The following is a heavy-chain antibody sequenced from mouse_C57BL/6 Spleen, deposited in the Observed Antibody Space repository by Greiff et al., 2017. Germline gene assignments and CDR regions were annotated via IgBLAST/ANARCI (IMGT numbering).Heavy chain of an antibody. J-gene: IGHJ3*01. CDR2: ISSGSSTT. CDR1: GFTFSDYG. Sequence: EVKLMESGGGLVKPGGSLKLSCAASGFTFSDYGMHWVRQAPEKGLEWVAYISSGSSTTYYADTVKGRFTISRDNAKNTLFLQMTSLRSEDTAMYYCARTLAYWGQGTLVTVSA. V-gene: IGHV5-17*01. CDR3: ARTLAY.